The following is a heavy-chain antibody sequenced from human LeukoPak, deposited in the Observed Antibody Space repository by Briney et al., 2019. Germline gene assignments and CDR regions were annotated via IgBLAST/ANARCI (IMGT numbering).Heavy chain of an antibody. D-gene: IGHD3-10*01. CDR1: GFTFSSYA. CDR3: AKAEPWFGESLAAFDI. CDR2: ISYDGSNK. V-gene: IGHV3-30*04. J-gene: IGHJ3*02. Sequence: PGGSLRLSCAASGFTFSSYAMHWVRQAPGKGLEWVAVISYDGSNKYYADSVKGRFTISRDNSKNTLYLQMNSLRAEDTAVYYCAKAEPWFGESLAAFDIWGQGTMVTVSS.